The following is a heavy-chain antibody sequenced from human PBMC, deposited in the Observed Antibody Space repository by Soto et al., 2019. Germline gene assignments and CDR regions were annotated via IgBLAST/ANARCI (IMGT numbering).Heavy chain of an antibody. CDR2: INAGNGNT. CDR3: ARDLGGWPDY. Sequence: ASLKVSCKASGYTFTIYAMHWVRQAPGQRLERMGWINAGNGNTKYSQKFQGRVTITKDTSASTAYMELSSLRSEDTAVYYCARDLGGWPDYWGQGTLVTVSS. V-gene: IGHV1-3*01. D-gene: IGHD2-15*01. CDR1: GYTFTIYA. J-gene: IGHJ4*02.